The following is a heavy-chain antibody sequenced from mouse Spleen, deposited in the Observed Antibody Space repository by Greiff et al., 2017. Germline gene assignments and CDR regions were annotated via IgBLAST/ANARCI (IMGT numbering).Heavy chain of an antibody. CDR1: GYSFTDYY. D-gene: IGHD2-3*01. J-gene: IGHJ4*01. CDR3: ARRDGYYGYAMDY. V-gene: IGHV1-19*01. CDR2: INPYNGGT. Sequence: EVQLQESGPVLVKPGASVKMSCKASGYSFTDYYMNWVKQSHGKSLEWIGVINPYNGGTSYNQKFKGKATLTVDKSSSTAYMELNSLTSEDSAVYYCARRDGYYGYAMDYWGQGTSVTVSS.